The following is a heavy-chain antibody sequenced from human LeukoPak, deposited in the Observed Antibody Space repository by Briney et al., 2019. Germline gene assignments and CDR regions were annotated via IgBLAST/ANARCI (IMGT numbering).Heavy chain of an antibody. J-gene: IGHJ4*02. Sequence: WGSLRLSCAASGFTFNNYAMTWVRQAPGKGLEWVSVIYGGGNIYYADSVKGRFTISRDNSKNTLYLQMNSLRAEDTAVYYCARGAGYNYPYYFDYWGQGTLVTVSS. CDR3: ARGAGYNYPYYFDY. CDR2: IYGGGNI. V-gene: IGHV3-53*01. CDR1: GFTFNNYA. D-gene: IGHD5-24*01.